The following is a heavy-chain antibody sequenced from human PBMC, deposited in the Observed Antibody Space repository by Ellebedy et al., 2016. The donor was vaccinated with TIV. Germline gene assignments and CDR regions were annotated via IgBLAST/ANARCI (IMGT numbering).Heavy chain of an antibody. Sequence: GESLKISCAASGFTFSNYWMSWVRQAPGQGLEWVANIKQDGSEKYYVDSVKGRFTISRDNARNSLYLQMSSLRVEDKAVYYCARDGGSGSYWEGFDYWGQGTLVTVSS. CDR2: IKQDGSEK. V-gene: IGHV3-7*01. J-gene: IGHJ4*02. CDR3: ARDGGSGSYWEGFDY. D-gene: IGHD3-10*01. CDR1: GFTFSNYW.